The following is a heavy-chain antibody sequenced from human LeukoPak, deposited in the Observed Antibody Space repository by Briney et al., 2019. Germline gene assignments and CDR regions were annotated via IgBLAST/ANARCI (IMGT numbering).Heavy chain of an antibody. V-gene: IGHV1-18*01. Sequence: ASVKVSCKASGYTFTSYGISWVRQAPGQGLEWVGWISAYNGNTNYAQKLQGRVTMTTDTSTSTAYMELRSLRSDDTAVYYCARQRFFHQLQHYIAAAGIITPYYFDYWGQGTLVTVSS. J-gene: IGHJ4*02. CDR2: ISAYNGNT. CDR3: ARQRFFHQLQHYIAAAGIITPYYFDY. D-gene: IGHD6-13*01. CDR1: GYTFTSYG.